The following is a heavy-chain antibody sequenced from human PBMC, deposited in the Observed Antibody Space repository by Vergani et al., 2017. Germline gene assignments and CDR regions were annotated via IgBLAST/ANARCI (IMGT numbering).Heavy chain of an antibody. CDR2: INNDGHT. V-gene: IGHV4-34*02. D-gene: IGHD2/OR15-2a*01. Sequence: QVQLQQWGAGVVKPSGTLSLTCAVFGESFSSFYWSWIRQPPGKGLEWIGEINNDGHTNYNPSLESRVTVSRDTAKNQFSLNLMSVTAADTAMYYCAVRPRVNRLEGEIVTKRTFDYWSQGRLVTVSS. CDR1: GESFSSFY. J-gene: IGHJ4*02. CDR3: AVRPRVNRLEGEIVTKRTFDY.